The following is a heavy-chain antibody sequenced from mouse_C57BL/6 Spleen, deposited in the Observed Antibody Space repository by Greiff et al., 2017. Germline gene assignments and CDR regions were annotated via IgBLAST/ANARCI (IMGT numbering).Heavy chain of an antibody. D-gene: IGHD1-1*01. V-gene: IGHV1-82*01. CDR2: IYPGDGDT. CDR1: GYAFSSSW. CDR3: ARRIPYGSSSRYAMDY. Sequence: QVQLQQSGPELVKPGASVKISCEASGYAFSSSWMNWVKQRPGKGLEWIGRIYPGDGDTNYNGTFKGKATLTADKSSSTAYMQLSSLTSEDSAVYFCARRIPYGSSSRYAMDYWGQGTSVTVSS. J-gene: IGHJ4*01.